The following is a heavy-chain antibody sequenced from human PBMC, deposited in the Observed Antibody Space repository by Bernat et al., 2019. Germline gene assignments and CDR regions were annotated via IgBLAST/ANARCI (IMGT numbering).Heavy chain of an antibody. Sequence: EVELVESGGDLVQPGGSLRLSCAASGFTFSSFWMSWVRQAPGRGLEWVANIKQDGSEKYYADSVRGRFTISRVNANNSLFLQMNSLRPEDTAVYYCAVYQLLGYNWFDPWGQGTLVTVSS. CDR2: IKQDGSEK. CDR1: GFTFSSFW. D-gene: IGHD2-2*01. J-gene: IGHJ5*02. V-gene: IGHV3-7*02. CDR3: AVYQLLGYNWFDP.